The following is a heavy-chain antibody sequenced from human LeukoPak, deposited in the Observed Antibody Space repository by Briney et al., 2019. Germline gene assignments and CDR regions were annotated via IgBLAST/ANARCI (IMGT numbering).Heavy chain of an antibody. CDR1: GFTFSRYG. CDR2: ISYDGSNK. J-gene: IGHJ4*02. CDR3: AKDPKGSGWTIDY. V-gene: IGHV3-30*18. Sequence: GGSLRLSCAASGFTFSRYGMHWVRQAPGKGLEWVAVISYDGSNKYYAASVKGRFTISRDNSKNTLYLQMNSLRAEDTAVYYCAKDPKGSGWTIDYWGQGTLVTVSS. D-gene: IGHD6-19*01.